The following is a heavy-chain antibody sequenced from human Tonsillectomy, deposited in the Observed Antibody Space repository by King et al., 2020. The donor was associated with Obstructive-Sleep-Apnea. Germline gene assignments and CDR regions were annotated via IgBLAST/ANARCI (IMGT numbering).Heavy chain of an antibody. V-gene: IGHV1-46*01. CDR3: AREGNGVLYGLDV. Sequence: QLVQSGAEVRKPGASVKVSCRTSGYTFTSYAMHWVRQAPGQGLEWMGLINPGDGTTSYAEHLQDRVSMTRDMSTSTVYMELSSLRSEDTAVYYCAREGNGVLYGLDVWGLGTTVSVSS. CDR1: GYTFTSYA. J-gene: IGHJ6*02. D-gene: IGHD4-23*01. CDR2: INPGDGTT.